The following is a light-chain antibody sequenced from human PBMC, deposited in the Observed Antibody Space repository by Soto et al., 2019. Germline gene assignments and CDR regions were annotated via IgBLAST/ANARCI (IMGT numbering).Light chain of an antibody. Sequence: QSALTQPASVSGSPGQSITISCTGTSSDVGGYNYVSWYQQQPGKAPKLMIYDVSNRPSGVSNRFSGSRSGNTASLTISGLQAEDEAHYYCSSYTSSSTVVFGGGTKVTVL. CDR1: SSDVGGYNY. V-gene: IGLV2-14*01. CDR2: DVS. CDR3: SSYTSSSTVV. J-gene: IGLJ2*01.